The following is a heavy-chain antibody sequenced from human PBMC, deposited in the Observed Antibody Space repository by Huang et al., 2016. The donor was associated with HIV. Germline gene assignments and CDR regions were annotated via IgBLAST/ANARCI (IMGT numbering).Heavy chain of an antibody. CDR2: VYQSGSN. CDR3: ASQHIGAAATWF. CDR1: GDFISSTNYY. J-gene: IGHJ4*02. Sequence: QLQLQESGPGQVKPSETLSLTCTVSGDFISSTNYYWGWIRQSPGKGLEWVGSVYQSGSNNYNPSLKSRVTLSVDTARNQLSLRLNSVTAADTAVYYCASQHIGAAATWFWGRGTQVAVSS. D-gene: IGHD6-13*01. V-gene: IGHV4-39*01.